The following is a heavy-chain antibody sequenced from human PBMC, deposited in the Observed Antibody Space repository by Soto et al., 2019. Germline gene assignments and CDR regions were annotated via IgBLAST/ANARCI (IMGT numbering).Heavy chain of an antibody. J-gene: IGHJ4*02. V-gene: IGHV1-3*04. CDR3: ARGSSWSYFDY. CDR1: GYTFTSYA. Sequence: QVQLVQSGAEVKKPGASVKVSCKASGYTFTSYAIHWLRQAPGQRLEWMGWINTAKDNTRYSEKFQGRVTITRDTSATIVHMELSSLRSEDTAVYYCARGSSWSYFDYWDQGTLVTVSS. CDR2: INTAKDNT. D-gene: IGHD6-13*01.